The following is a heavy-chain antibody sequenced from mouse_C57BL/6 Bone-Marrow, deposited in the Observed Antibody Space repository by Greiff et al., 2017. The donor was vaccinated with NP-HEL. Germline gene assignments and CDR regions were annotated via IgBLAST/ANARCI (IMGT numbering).Heavy chain of an antibody. CDR1: GFNIKDDY. D-gene: IGHD2-10*01. V-gene: IGHV14-4*01. CDR3: TNFFSFYGNYWFAF. J-gene: IGHJ3*01. Sequence: EVQLQQSGAELVRPGASVKLSCTASGFNIKDDYMHWVKQRPEQGLEWIGWIDPDNGDTEYASKLQGNATITADTASNTAYLQLSSLTTEATAVYYCTNFFSFYGNYWFAFWGQGTLVTVSA. CDR2: IDPDNGDT.